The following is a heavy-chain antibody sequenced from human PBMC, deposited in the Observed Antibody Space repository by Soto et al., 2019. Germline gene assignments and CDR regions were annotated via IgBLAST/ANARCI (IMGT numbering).Heavy chain of an antibody. CDR2: ISSSSSYI. Sequence: PGGSLRLSCAASGFTFSSYSMNWVRQAPGKGLEWVSSISSSSSYIYYADSVKGRFTISRDNAKNSLYLQMNSLRAEDTAVYYCARDVYSSSSETLAFDYWGQGTLVTVSS. D-gene: IGHD6-6*01. J-gene: IGHJ4*02. CDR1: GFTFSSYS. V-gene: IGHV3-21*01. CDR3: ARDVYSSSSETLAFDY.